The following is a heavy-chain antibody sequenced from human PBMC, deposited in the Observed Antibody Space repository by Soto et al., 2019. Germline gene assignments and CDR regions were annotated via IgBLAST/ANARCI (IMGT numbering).Heavy chain of an antibody. CDR3: SRDLGLERWLQSPFDY. CDR1: GGTFSSYA. D-gene: IGHD5-12*01. J-gene: IGHJ4*02. Sequence: QVQLVQSGAEVKKPGSSVKVSCKASGGTFSSYAISWVRQAPGQGLEWMGGIIPIFGTANYAQKFQGRVTITADESTSTAYMELSSLRSEDTAVYYCSRDLGLERWLQSPFDYWGQGTLVTVSS. V-gene: IGHV1-69*01. CDR2: IIPIFGTA.